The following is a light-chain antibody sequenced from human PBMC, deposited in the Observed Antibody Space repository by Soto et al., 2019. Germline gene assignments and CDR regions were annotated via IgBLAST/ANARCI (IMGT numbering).Light chain of an antibody. Sequence: QAVVTQPPSASGTPGQRVTISCSGSSSNIGSYTVNWYRQLPGTAPKLLIYNNDQRPSGVPDRFSGSKSGTSASLAIGRLQSEDEADYYCAAWDDSLNGLYVFGTGTKVTVL. J-gene: IGLJ1*01. CDR1: SSNIGSYT. CDR2: NND. CDR3: AAWDDSLNGLYV. V-gene: IGLV1-44*01.